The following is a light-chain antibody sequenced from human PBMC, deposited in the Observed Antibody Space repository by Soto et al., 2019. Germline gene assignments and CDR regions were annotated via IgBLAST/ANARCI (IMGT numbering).Light chain of an antibody. CDR3: QQYNNWPLIT. J-gene: IGKJ5*01. Sequence: EIVLTQSPGTLSLSPEERATLSCRASQSISSSYLAWYQQKSGQAPRLLIYGAFSRATGIPDRFSGSGSGTEFTLTISSLQSEDFAVYYCQQYNNWPLITFGQGTRLEIK. CDR2: GAF. CDR1: QSISSSY. V-gene: IGKV3-20*01.